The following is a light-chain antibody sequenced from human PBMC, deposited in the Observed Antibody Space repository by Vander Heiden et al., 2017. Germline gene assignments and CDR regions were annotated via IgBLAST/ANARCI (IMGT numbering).Light chain of an antibody. J-gene: IGLJ1*01. CDR2: SNN. Sequence: QSVLTHPPSASGTPGPRATIACSRSSSNIGSNTVNWYQQRPGTAPKLLIYSNNQRPSGVPDRFSGSKSGTSASLAISGLQSEDEADYYCAAWDDSLNGLYVFGTGTKVTVL. V-gene: IGLV1-44*01. CDR3: AAWDDSLNGLYV. CDR1: SSNIGSNT.